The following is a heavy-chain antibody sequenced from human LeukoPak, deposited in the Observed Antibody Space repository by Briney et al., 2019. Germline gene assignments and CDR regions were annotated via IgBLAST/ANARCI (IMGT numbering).Heavy chain of an antibody. J-gene: IGHJ4*02. Sequence: ASVKVSCKASGYTLTGYYMHWVRLAPGQGFEWMGWINPNNGGTKYAQKFQDRVTMTRDTSVSIVYMELSSLRSDDTAVYYCARSPYYDFWSGFDYWGQGTLVTVSS. CDR1: GYTLTGYY. CDR3: ARSPYYDFWSGFDY. D-gene: IGHD3-3*01. CDR2: INPNNGGT. V-gene: IGHV1-2*02.